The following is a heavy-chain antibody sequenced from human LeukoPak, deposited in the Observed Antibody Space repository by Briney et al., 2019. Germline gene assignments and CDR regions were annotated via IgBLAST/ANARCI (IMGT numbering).Heavy chain of an antibody. V-gene: IGHV4-59*01. CDR1: GGSISSYY. J-gene: IGHJ4*02. Sequence: PSETLSLTCTVSGGSISSYYWSWIRQPPGKGLEWIGYIYYSGSTNYNPSLKSRVTISVDTSKNQFSLKLSSVTAADTAVYYCARVLWELGEGYFDYWGQGTLVTVSS. D-gene: IGHD1-26*01. CDR3: ARVLWELGEGYFDY. CDR2: IYYSGST.